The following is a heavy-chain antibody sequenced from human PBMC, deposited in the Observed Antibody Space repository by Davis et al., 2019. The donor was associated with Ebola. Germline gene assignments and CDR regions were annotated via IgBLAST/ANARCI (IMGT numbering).Heavy chain of an antibody. Sequence: GESLKISCAASGFTFSSYAMSWVRQAPGKGLEWVSVISGSGGSTYYADSVKGRFTISRDNSKNTLYLQMNSLRAEDTAVYYCAKSIESRTPIAAADYWGQGTLVTVSS. J-gene: IGHJ4*02. CDR3: AKSIESRTPIAAADY. CDR1: GFTFSSYA. CDR2: ISGSGGST. D-gene: IGHD6-13*01. V-gene: IGHV3-23*01.